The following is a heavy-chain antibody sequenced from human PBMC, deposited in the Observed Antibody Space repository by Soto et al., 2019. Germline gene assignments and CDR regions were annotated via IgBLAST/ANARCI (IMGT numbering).Heavy chain of an antibody. V-gene: IGHV4-34*01. CDR3: AGGDYYHSSGYYFYYYTMDV. J-gene: IGHJ6*02. CDR1: GGSFSGNY. Sequence: SETLSLTCAVYGGSFSGNYWSWIRQPPGKGLEWIGDVNHRGTAYYNPSLKSRVTISVETSKNQFSLKLSSVTAADTAVYYCAGGDYYHSSGYYFYYYTMDVWGQGTTVTVSS. CDR2: VNHRGTA. D-gene: IGHD3-22*01.